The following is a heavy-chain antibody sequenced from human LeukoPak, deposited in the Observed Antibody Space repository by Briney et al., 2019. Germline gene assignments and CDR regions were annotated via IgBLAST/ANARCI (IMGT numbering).Heavy chain of an antibody. V-gene: IGHV3-69-1*02. Sequence: GGSLRLSCEVSGFNFNDYSMHWVRPAPGKGLKWVASITSTSSTIFYADSVQGRFIISRDNAKKTVSLEMNSLRGEDAALYYCARDFPDNSLFDLWGRGTLVSVSS. CDR2: ITSTSSTI. J-gene: IGHJ4*02. CDR1: GFNFNDYS. D-gene: IGHD5-24*01. CDR3: ARDFPDNSLFDL.